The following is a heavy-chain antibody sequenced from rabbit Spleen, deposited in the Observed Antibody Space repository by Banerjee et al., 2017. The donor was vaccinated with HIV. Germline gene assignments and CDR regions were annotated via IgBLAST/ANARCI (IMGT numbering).Heavy chain of an antibody. CDR2: IGTGSDTT. CDR1: GFSFSSSYW. J-gene: IGHJ4*01. Sequence: QSLEESGGDLVKPGASLTLTCTASGFSFSSSYWICWVRQAPGKGLEWIGCIGTGSDTTSYASWAKGRFTISKASSTVTLQMASLTVADTATYFCARTSSNDYYYRLWGQGTLFTVS. V-gene: IGHV1S40*01. D-gene: IGHD1-1*01. CDR3: ARTSSNDYYYRL.